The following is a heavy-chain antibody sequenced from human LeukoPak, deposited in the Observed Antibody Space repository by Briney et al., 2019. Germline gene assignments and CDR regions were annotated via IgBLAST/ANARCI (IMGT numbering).Heavy chain of an antibody. V-gene: IGHV3-48*01. CDR2: ISSSSSTI. D-gene: IGHD6-19*01. CDR3: AREWGSGWPHYYYYGMDI. J-gene: IGHJ6*02. Sequence: GGSLRLSCAASGFTFSSYIMNWVRQAPGKGLEWVSYISSSSSTIYYADSVKGRLTISRDNAKNSLYLQMNSLRAEDTAVYYCAREWGSGWPHYYYYGMDIWGQGTTVTVSS. CDR1: GFTFSSYI.